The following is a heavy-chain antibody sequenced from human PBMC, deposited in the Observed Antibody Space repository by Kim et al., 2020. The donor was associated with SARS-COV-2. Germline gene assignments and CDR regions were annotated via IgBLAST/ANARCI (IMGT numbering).Heavy chain of an antibody. J-gene: IGHJ5*02. CDR2: RKP. CDR3: ARDRDNILET. D-gene: IGHD1-1*01. V-gene: IGHV3-30*01. Sequence: RKPNYEDAVRGRFTISRDNSKNTVFLQVDSLRVEDTSVYFCARDRDNILETWGQGTLVTVSS.